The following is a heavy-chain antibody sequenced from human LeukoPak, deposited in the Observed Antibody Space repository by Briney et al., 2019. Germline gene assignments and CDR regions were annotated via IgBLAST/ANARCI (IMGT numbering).Heavy chain of an antibody. CDR3: ARFYDYIWGSYRTADAFDI. CDR1: GYTFTSYG. CDR2: ISAYNGNT. V-gene: IGHV1-18*01. Sequence: GASVKVSCKASGYTFTSYGISWVRQAPGQGLEWMGWISAYNGNTNYAQKLQGRVTMTTDTSTSTDYMELRSLRSDDTAVYYCARFYDYIWGSYRTADAFDIWGQGTMVTVSS. J-gene: IGHJ3*02. D-gene: IGHD3-16*02.